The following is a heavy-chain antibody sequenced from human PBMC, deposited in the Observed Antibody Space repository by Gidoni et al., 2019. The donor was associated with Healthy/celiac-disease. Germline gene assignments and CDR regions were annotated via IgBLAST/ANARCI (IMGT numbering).Heavy chain of an antibody. Sequence: EVQLVESGGGLVKPGGSLRLSCAASGFTFISYSMNWVRQAPGKGLEWVSSISSSSSYIYYADSVKGRFTISRDNAKNSLYLQMNSLRAEDTAVYYCARVVYYYDSSGYDDFDYWGQGTLVTVSS. V-gene: IGHV3-21*01. D-gene: IGHD3-22*01. CDR2: ISSSSSYI. J-gene: IGHJ4*02. CDR1: GFTFISYS. CDR3: ARVVYYYDSSGYDDFDY.